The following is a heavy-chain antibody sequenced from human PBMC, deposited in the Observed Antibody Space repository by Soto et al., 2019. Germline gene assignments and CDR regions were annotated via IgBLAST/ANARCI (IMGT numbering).Heavy chain of an antibody. CDR3: AASGMYVLGYDYKDTEGIDI. Sequence: QVQLVQSGPEVKKPGSSVKVSCEASGGTFSNFAVNWVRQAPGQGLEWVGGIIPLFNVAKYAQKFEGGVTIGADDSTSTAYMDLSSLRSDDTAVYYCAASGMYVLGYDYKDTEGIDIWGQGTMVTVSS. D-gene: IGHD4-4*01. CDR2: IIPLFNVA. V-gene: IGHV1-69*01. CDR1: GGTFSNFA. J-gene: IGHJ3*02.